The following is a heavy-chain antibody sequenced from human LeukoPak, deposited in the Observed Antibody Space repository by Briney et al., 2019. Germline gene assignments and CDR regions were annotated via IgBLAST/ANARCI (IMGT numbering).Heavy chain of an antibody. Sequence: GGSLRPSCAASGFTFNTYAMNWVRQTPGTGLEWVSSIDYGGGTTYYADSVKGRFTISRDNSKSPLYLEMNSLRAEDTAVYYCASRPGSDIGPLDFWGQGTLVTVSS. CDR1: GFTFNTYA. J-gene: IGHJ4*02. D-gene: IGHD2-15*01. CDR3: ASRPGSDIGPLDF. V-gene: IGHV3-23*01. CDR2: IDYGGGTT.